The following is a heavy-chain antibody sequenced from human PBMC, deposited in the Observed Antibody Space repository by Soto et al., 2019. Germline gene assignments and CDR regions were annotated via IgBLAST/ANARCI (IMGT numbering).Heavy chain of an antibody. CDR2: ISGSGGGT. CDR3: AKVQTGGYSYGYYYGMDV. J-gene: IGHJ6*02. D-gene: IGHD5-18*01. V-gene: IGHV3-23*01. Sequence: GGSLRLSCAASGFTFSSYAMSWVRQAPGKGLEWVSAISGSGGGTYYADSVKGRFTISRDNSKNTLYLQMNSLRAEDTAVYYCAKVQTGGYSYGYYYGMDVWGQGTTVTVSS. CDR1: GFTFSSYA.